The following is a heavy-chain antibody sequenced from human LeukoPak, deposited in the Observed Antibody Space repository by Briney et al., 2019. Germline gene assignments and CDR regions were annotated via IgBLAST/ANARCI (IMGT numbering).Heavy chain of an antibody. CDR2: IYSGGST. D-gene: IGHD3-22*01. CDR1: GFTVSSNY. Sequence: PGGSLRLSCAASGFTVSSNYMSWVRQAPGKGLEWVSVIYSGGSTYYADSVKGRFTISRDNSKNTLYLQMNSLRAEDTAVYYCARDTGYYYDSSGHFDYWGQGTLVTVSS. J-gene: IGHJ4*02. CDR3: ARDTGYYYDSSGHFDY. V-gene: IGHV3-66*01.